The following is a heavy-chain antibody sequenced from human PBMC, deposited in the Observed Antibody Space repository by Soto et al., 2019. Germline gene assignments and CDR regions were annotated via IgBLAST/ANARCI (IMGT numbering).Heavy chain of an antibody. D-gene: IGHD3-10*01. J-gene: IGHJ6*04. CDR1: GGTFSSYA. V-gene: IGHV1-69*13. CDR3: ARVRGSGSSGDYYYYGMDV. CDR2: IIPIFGTA. Sequence: SVKVSCKASGGTFSSYAISWVRQAPGQGLEWMGGIIPIFGTANYAQKFQGRVTITADESTSTAYMELSSLRSEDTAVYYCARVRGSGSSGDYYYYGMDVWGKGTTVTVSS.